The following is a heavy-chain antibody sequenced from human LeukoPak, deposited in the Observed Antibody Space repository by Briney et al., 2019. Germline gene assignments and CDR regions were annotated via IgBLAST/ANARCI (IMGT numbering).Heavy chain of an antibody. D-gene: IGHD6-13*01. J-gene: IGHJ6*02. CDR1: GFPFSSYD. Sequence: GGSLRPPRAASGFPFSSYDMHWVRQATGKGLEWVSAIGTAGDTYYPGSVKGRFTISRENAKNSLYLQMNSLRAGDTAVYYCARGLYSSSWYPDYDYGMDVWGQGTTVTVSS. CDR3: ARGLYSSSWYPDYDYGMDV. CDR2: IGTAGDT. V-gene: IGHV3-13*04.